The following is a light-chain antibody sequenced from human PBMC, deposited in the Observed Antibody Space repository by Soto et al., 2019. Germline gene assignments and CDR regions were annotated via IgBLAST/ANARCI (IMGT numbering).Light chain of an antibody. V-gene: IGLV2-11*01. Sequence: QSVLTQPRSVSGSPGQSVTISCTGTSSDVGDYDYVSWYQHHPGKAPKLMIYDVSKWPSGVPDRFSGSKSGNTASLTISGLQAEDEADYYCCSYAGSYTVIFGGGTKLTVL. CDR2: DVS. J-gene: IGLJ2*01. CDR1: SSDVGDYDY. CDR3: CSYAGSYTVI.